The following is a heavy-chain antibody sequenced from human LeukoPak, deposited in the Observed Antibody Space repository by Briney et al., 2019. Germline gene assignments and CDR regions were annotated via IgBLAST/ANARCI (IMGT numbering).Heavy chain of an antibody. CDR1: GGSFSGYY. Sequence: NTSETLSLTCGVYGGSFSGYYWSWIRQPPGKGLERIGEINHSGSTNYNPSLKSRVTISVDTSKNQFSLKLSSVTAADTAVYYCAGRPLYHWFDPWGQGTLVTVSS. CDR2: INHSGST. J-gene: IGHJ5*02. V-gene: IGHV4-34*01. CDR3: AGRPLYHWFDP. D-gene: IGHD3-16*01.